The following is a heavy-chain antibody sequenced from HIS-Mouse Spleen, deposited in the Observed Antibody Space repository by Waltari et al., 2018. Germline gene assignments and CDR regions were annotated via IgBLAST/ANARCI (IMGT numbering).Heavy chain of an antibody. CDR1: GFTFGDYA. V-gene: IGHV3-49*05. J-gene: IGHJ3*02. D-gene: IGHD3-22*01. CDR3: TRVGVAYYDSSGDDAFDI. Sequence: EVQLVESGVGLVKPGRSLRLSCTASGFTFGDYAMSWFRQAPGKGLEGVGYIRRKAYGGTTEYAASVKGRFIISRDDSKSIAYLQMNSLKTEDTAVYYCTRVGVAYYDSSGDDAFDIWGQGTMVTVSS. CDR2: IRRKAYGGTT.